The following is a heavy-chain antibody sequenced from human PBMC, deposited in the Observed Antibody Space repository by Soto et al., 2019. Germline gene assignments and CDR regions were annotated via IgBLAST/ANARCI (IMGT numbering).Heavy chain of an antibody. CDR1: GYTFTSYG. Sequence: ASVKVSCKASGYTFTSYGISWVRQAPGQGLEWMGWISAYNGNTNYAQKLQGRVTMTTDTSTSTAYMELRSLRSDDTAVYYCARDPTFIVPAATANWSDPWGQGTLVTSPQ. J-gene: IGHJ5*02. D-gene: IGHD2-2*01. CDR2: ISAYNGNT. CDR3: ARDPTFIVPAATANWSDP. V-gene: IGHV1-18*01.